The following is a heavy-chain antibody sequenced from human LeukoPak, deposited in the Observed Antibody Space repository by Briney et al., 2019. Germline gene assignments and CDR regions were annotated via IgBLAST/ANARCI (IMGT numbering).Heavy chain of an antibody. CDR2: VYYSGST. CDR3: ARHFNVDPFDY. Sequence: SETLSLTCTVSGGSISNYYWSWIRQPPGKGLEWIGYVYYSGSTNYNPSLKSRLTISVDTSKNQVSLKLASVTAADTAMYYCARHFNVDPFDYWGQGTLVTVSS. CDR1: GGSISNYY. J-gene: IGHJ4*02. V-gene: IGHV4-59*08.